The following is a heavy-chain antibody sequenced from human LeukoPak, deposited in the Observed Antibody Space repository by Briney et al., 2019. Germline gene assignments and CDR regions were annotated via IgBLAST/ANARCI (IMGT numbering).Heavy chain of an antibody. CDR2: INPNSGGT. V-gene: IGHV1-2*02. CDR3: ARSALDYYDSSGPEGSSDAFDI. D-gene: IGHD3-22*01. J-gene: IGHJ3*02. Sequence: ASVTVSCKASGYTFTGYYMHWVRQAPGQGREWRGWINPNSGGTNYAQKFQGRVTMTRETSISTAYMELSRLRSDDTAVYYCARSALDYYDSSGPEGSSDAFDIWGQGTMVTVSS. CDR1: GYTFTGYY.